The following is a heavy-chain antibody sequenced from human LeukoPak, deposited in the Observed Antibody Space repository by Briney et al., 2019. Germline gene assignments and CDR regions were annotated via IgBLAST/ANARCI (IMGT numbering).Heavy chain of an antibody. CDR2: IHHSGNS. Sequence: SETLSLTCTVSGASVTDYYWSWIRQSPGKGLEWISYIHHSGNSDYNPSLRSRVTTSLDASKNQFSLNLISVTAADTAVYYCTRGHWGLQSWSQGTLVTVSS. D-gene: IGHD7-27*01. CDR3: TRGHWGLQS. V-gene: IGHV4-59*02. J-gene: IGHJ5*02. CDR1: GASVTDYY.